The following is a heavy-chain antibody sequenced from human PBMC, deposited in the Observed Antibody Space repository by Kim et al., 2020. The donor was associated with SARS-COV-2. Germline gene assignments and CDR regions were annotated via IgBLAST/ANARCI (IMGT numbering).Heavy chain of an antibody. V-gene: IGHV3-74*01. CDR2: TNTDESGT. CDR3: SKEGEGGDLYV. Sequence: GGSLRLSCAASGFTFSAYWMHWVRQAPGKGLVWVSRTNTDESGTSFADSVKGRFTISRDNAKNTLYLQMNSLRAEDTAVYYCSKEGEGGDLYVWGKGTT. J-gene: IGHJ6*03. CDR1: GFTFSAYW. D-gene: IGHD3-16*01.